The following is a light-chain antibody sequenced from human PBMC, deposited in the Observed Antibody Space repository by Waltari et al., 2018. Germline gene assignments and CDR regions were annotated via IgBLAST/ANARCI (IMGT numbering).Light chain of an antibody. V-gene: IGKV3-15*01. CDR1: QRISSH. CDR2: SAS. Sequence: ETVMTQSPATLSALPGESVTLSCGASQRISSHLAWYQQKPGQPPRLVIYSASSRATGVPVRFSGSGSGTDFTLTISNLQSEDFAVYYCQQYNNWPLTFGGGTKVEL. J-gene: IGKJ4*01. CDR3: QQYNNWPLT.